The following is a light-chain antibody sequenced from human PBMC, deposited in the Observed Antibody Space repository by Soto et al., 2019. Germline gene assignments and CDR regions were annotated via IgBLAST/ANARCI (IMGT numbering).Light chain of an antibody. CDR2: SAS. V-gene: IGKV1-39*01. CDR3: QQSYRLPLT. CDR1: QRISAF. J-gene: IGKJ4*01. Sequence: DIQMTHSPSSVSAFVGESVTITCHASQRISAFLNWYHQKPGKAPKLLIYSASYLQSGVPSNFSGSGSGTDFTLSIVTLQPEDSGTYFCQQSYRLPLTFGGGTKVDIK.